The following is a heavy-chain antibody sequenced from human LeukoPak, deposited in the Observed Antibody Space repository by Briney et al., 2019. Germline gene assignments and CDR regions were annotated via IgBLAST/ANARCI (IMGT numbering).Heavy chain of an antibody. D-gene: IGHD6-19*01. CDR3: ARGSGSFDY. V-gene: IGHV4-59*08. CDR2: VYYSGGT. Sequence: SETLSLTCTVAGGSISSFYWSWIRQSPGKGLEWIGYVYYSGGTDYNPSLKSRVTISVDASEISLRLSSVTAADTAVYYCARGSGSFDYWGQGTLVTVSS. CDR1: GGSISSFY. J-gene: IGHJ4*02.